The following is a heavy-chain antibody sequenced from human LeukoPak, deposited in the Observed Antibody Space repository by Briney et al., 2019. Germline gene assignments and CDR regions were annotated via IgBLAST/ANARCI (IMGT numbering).Heavy chain of an antibody. J-gene: IGHJ4*02. V-gene: IGHV4-59*08. CDR1: GGSISSYY. D-gene: IGHD3-16*02. CDR3: ARHGGDYVWGSYRLSFDY. Sequence: SETLSLICTVSGGSISSYYWSWIRQPPGKGLEWIGYIYYSGSTNYNPSLKSRVTISVDTSKNQFSLKLSSVTAADTAVYYCARHGGDYVWGSYRLSFDYWGQGTLVTVSS. CDR2: IYYSGST.